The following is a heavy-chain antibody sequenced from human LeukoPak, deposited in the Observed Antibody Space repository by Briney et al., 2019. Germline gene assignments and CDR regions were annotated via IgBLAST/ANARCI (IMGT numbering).Heavy chain of an antibody. CDR2: MNPTSGNT. V-gene: IGHV1-8*03. J-gene: IGHJ6*03. Sequence: AVKVTCTASGYTFTSYDINWVRQATGQGHEWMGWMNPTSGNTGYAQKFQGRVTITRNTSISTAYMELSSLRSENTAVYYCARVERQYSSSSYVVDCYYYYMDVWGKGTTVTVSS. CDR1: GYTFTSYD. CDR3: ARVERQYSSSSYVVDCYYYYMDV. D-gene: IGHD6-13*01.